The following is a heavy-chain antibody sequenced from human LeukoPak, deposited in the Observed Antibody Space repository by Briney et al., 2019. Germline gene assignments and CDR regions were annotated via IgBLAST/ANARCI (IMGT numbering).Heavy chain of an antibody. CDR2: MNTNSANT. CDR3: AIRFSRGSGSAIDY. Sequence: ASVTVSCKASGYTFTSYDINWVRQAPGQGLEWMGWMNTNSANTGYAQNFQGRVTMTRNTSISTAYMELSSLRSEDTAVYYCAIRFSRGSGSAIDYWGQGTLVTVSS. CDR1: GYTFTSYD. D-gene: IGHD3-10*01. V-gene: IGHV1-8*01. J-gene: IGHJ4*02.